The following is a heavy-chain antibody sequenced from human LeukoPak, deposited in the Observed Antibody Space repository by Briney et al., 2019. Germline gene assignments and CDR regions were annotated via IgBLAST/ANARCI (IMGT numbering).Heavy chain of an antibody. CDR1: GGSFSGYY. J-gene: IGHJ6*02. CDR2: INHSGST. D-gene: IGHD1-26*01. V-gene: IGHV4-34*01. CDR3: ARGRRVGATTVLLGGMDV. Sequence: SETLSLTCAVHGGSFSGYYWSWIRQPPGKGLEWIGEINHSGSTNYNPSLKSRVTISVDTSKNQFSLKLSSVTAADTAVYYCARGRRVGATTVLLGGMDVWGQGTTVTVSS.